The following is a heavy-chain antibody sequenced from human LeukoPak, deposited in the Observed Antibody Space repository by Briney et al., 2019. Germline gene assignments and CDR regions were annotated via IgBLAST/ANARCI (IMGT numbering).Heavy chain of an antibody. D-gene: IGHD2-21*01. CDR1: GFTFSNYG. J-gene: IGHJ4*02. CDR3: AKAPVTTCRGAYCYPFDY. CDR2: ISDSGNT. V-gene: IGHV3-23*01. Sequence: GGSLRLSCAASGFTFSNYGMSWVRQAPGKGLEWVSAISDSGNTYHADSVKGRFTISRDSSKNTLFLQMNRLRPEDAAVYYCAKAPVTTCRGAYCYPFDYWGQGTLATVSS.